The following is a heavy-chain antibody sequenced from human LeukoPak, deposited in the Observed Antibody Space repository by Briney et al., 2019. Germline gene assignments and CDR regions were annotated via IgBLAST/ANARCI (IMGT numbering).Heavy chain of an antibody. CDR3: ARESAMVPSDY. V-gene: IGHV1-2*06. J-gene: IGHJ4*02. D-gene: IGHD5-18*01. CDR1: GYTFTGYY. Sequence: ASVKVSCKASGYTFTGYYMHWVRQAPGQGLEWMGRINPNSGGTNYAQKFQGRVTMTRDTSVSTAYMELSRLRSDDTAVYYCARESAMVPSDYWGQGTLVTVSS. CDR2: INPNSGGT.